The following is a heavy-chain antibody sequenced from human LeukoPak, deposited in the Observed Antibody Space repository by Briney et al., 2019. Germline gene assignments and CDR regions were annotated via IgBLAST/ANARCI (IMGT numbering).Heavy chain of an antibody. CDR2: ISAYNGNT. D-gene: IGHD2-2*01. CDR3: ARALYCSSTSCYSYFDY. J-gene: IGHJ4*02. V-gene: IGHV1-18*01. CDR1: GYTFTSYG. Sequence: ASVKVSCKASGYTFTSYGISWVRQAPGQGLEWMGWISAYNGNTNYAQKLQGRVTMTTDTSTSTAYMELRSLRSDDTAVYYCARALYCSSTSCYSYFDYWGQGTLVTVSS.